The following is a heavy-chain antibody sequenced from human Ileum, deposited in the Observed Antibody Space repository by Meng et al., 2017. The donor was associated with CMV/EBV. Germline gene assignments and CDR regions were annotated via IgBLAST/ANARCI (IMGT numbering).Heavy chain of an antibody. CDR2: IYYNGIT. CDR3: AKYSGPSRWFDP. V-gene: IGHV4-30-4*01. D-gene: IGHD5-12*01. Sequence: QVPLQESGPGLVNPSQTLSLTCTVSGASITNDDYYWSWICQPPGKGLEWIGYIYYNGITYCNPSLKSRIAILVDTSKSQFSLIVSSVTAADTAVYYCAKYSGPSRWFDPWGQGTLVTVSS. CDR1: GASITNDDYY. J-gene: IGHJ5*02.